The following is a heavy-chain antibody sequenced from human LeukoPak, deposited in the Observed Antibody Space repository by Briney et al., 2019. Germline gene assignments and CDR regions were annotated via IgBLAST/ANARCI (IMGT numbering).Heavy chain of an antibody. V-gene: IGHV3-23*01. Sequence: GGSQRLPCGDSGFTFSTFAMTWVRQAPGKGLEWVSTIIGASGATYYADSVKGRFTISRDNAKNSLYLQMNSLRAEDTALYYCARGPSYYYKVRAFDIWGQGTMVTVSS. CDR1: GFTFSTFA. CDR3: ARGPSYYYKVRAFDI. D-gene: IGHD3-10*01. CDR2: IIGASGAT. J-gene: IGHJ3*02.